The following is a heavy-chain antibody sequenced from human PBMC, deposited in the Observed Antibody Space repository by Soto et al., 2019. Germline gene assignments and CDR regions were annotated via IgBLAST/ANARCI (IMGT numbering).Heavy chain of an antibody. CDR2: IYYSGST. CDR1: GGSISSSSYY. J-gene: IGHJ6*02. Sequence: SETLSLTCTVSGGSISSSSYYWGWIRQPPGKGLEWIGSIYYSGSTYYNPSLKSRVTISVDTSKNQFSLKLSSVTAADTAVYYWVRHEKSGDVSSLWYPYGYYGMYVWGQGTTVTVSS. D-gene: IGHD6-6*01. CDR3: VRHEKSGDVSSLWYPYGYYGMYV. V-gene: IGHV4-39*01.